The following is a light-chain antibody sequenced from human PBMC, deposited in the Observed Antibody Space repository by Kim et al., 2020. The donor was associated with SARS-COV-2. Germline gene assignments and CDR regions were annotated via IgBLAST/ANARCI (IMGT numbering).Light chain of an antibody. J-gene: IGLJ1*01. CDR2: GNT. CDR1: RSKSGAGYD. Sequence: VNITCTGNRSKSGAGYDVHRYQPLPGRARKHLIYGNTIRPSGVPDRSSGSKSGTSACLASTGLQTEDEADYYCQSYDSSLSGYVFGTRTKVTVL. CDR3: QSYDSSLSGYV. V-gene: IGLV1-40*01.